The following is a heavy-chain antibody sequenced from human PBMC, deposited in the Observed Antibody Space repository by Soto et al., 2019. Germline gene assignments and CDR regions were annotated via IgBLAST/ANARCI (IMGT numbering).Heavy chain of an antibody. CDR3: AVHLGQNYYTMDV. CDR1: GFTFNNFV. J-gene: IGHJ6*02. V-gene: IGHV3-23*01. Sequence: GGSLSLSCAASGFTFNNFVMSWVRHIPGKGLDWVSGITGSGGRAYYADSVKGRFTISRDNSRNTVYLQMSRLGAADTAMYHCAVHLGQNYYTMDVWGQGTTVTVSS. CDR2: ITGSGGRA.